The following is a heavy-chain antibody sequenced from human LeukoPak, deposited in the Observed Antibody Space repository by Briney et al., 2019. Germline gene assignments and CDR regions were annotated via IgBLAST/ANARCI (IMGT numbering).Heavy chain of an antibody. J-gene: IGHJ3*02. D-gene: IGHD3-10*01. CDR3: ARVITMVRGVIGGNDAFDI. V-gene: IGHV4-59*01. CDR1: GGSISSYY. Sequence: SETLSLIYTVSGGSISSYYWSWIRQPPARELEGWGYIYYSGSTNYNPSLKSRVTISVDTSKNQFSLKLSSVTAADTAVYYCARVITMVRGVIGGNDAFDIWGQGTMVTVSS. CDR2: IYYSGST.